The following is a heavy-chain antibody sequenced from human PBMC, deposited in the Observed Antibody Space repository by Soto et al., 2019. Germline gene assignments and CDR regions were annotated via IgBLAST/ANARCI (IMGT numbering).Heavy chain of an antibody. V-gene: IGHV3-23*01. CDR1: GFTFSSYA. D-gene: IGHD2-21*01. Sequence: GESLKISCAASGFTFSSYAMSWVRQAPGKGLEWVSAISGSGGSTYYADSVKGRFTISRDNSKNTLYLQMNSLRAEDTAVYYCAKGRLLFRGYFDYWGQGTLVTVSS. CDR3: AKGRLLFRGYFDY. J-gene: IGHJ4*02. CDR2: ISGSGGST.